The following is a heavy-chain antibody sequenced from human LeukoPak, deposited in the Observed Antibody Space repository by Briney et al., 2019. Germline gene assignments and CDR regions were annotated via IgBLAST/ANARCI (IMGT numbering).Heavy chain of an antibody. Sequence: SVKVSCKASGGTFSSHSFNWVRQAPGQGLEWMGGIIPMSTTTKYAQKFQGRATITADEFTSTVFMELSGLRFEDTAVYYCARPRTYYDSWSGYPPFDYWGQGTLVTVSS. CDR2: IIPMSTTT. J-gene: IGHJ4*02. D-gene: IGHD3-3*01. CDR1: GGTFSSHS. V-gene: IGHV1-69*13. CDR3: ARPRTYYDSWSGYPPFDY.